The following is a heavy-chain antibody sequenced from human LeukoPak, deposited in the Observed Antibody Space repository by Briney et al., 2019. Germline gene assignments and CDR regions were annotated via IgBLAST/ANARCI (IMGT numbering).Heavy chain of an antibody. J-gene: IGHJ5*02. CDR1: GFTFSSYE. Sequence: PGGSLRLSCAASGFTFSSYEMNWVRQAPGKGLEWVSYISSSGSTIYYADSVKGRFTISRDNAKNSLYLQMNSLRADDTAVYYCARDGSYGYKWFDPWGQGTLVTVSS. CDR2: ISSSGSTI. CDR3: ARDGSYGYKWFDP. V-gene: IGHV3-48*03. D-gene: IGHD5-18*01.